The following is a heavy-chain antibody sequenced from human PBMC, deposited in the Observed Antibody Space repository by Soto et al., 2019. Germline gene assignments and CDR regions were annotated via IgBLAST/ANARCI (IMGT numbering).Heavy chain of an antibody. Sequence: SETLSLTCSVSGGSISGSYWSWIRQSPGKGLEWLGYVYYTGSTNYSPSLRGRVSISVDTSKNEFSLRLSSVTAADTAVYFCARSVAVPGAHIDYWGQGTQVTVSS. CDR2: VYYTGST. V-gene: IGHV4-59*01. CDR3: ARSVAVPGAHIDY. D-gene: IGHD6-19*01. J-gene: IGHJ4*02. CDR1: GGSISGSY.